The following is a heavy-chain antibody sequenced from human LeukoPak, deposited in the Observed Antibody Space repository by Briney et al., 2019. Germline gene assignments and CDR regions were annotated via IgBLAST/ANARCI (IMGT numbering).Heavy chain of an antibody. Sequence: TSETLSLTCTVSGGSISSGGYYWRWIRQHPGKGLEWIEYIYYSGSTYYNPSLKSRVTISVDTSKNQFSLKLSSVTAADTAVYYCARDKDDSSGYYSVGYFDYWGQGTLVTVSS. V-gene: IGHV4-31*03. J-gene: IGHJ4*02. CDR2: IYYSGST. CDR3: ARDKDDSSGYYSVGYFDY. CDR1: GGSISSGGYY. D-gene: IGHD3-22*01.